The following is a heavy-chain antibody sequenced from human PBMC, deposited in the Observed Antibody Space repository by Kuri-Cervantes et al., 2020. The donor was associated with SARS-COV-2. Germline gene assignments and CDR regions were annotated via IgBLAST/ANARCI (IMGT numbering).Heavy chain of an antibody. V-gene: IGHV3-73*01. Sequence: GESLKISCAASGFTFSGSAMHWVRQASGKGLEWVGRIRSKANSYATAYAASVKGRFTISRDDSKNTAYLQMNSLRAEDTAVYYCASYGDYGEGPIDYWGQGTLVTVSS. CDR2: IRSKANSYAT. CDR3: ASYGDYGEGPIDY. CDR1: GFTFSGSA. J-gene: IGHJ4*02. D-gene: IGHD4-17*01.